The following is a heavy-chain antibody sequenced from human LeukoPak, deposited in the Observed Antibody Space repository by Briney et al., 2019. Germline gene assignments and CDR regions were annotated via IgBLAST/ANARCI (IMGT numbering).Heavy chain of an antibody. J-gene: IGHJ6*03. V-gene: IGHV3-23*01. CDR1: GFTFSSYA. CDR2: ISGSGGST. D-gene: IGHD5-24*01. Sequence: PGGSLRLSCAASGFTFSSYAMSWVRQAPGKGLEWVSAISGSGGSTYYADSVKGRFTISRDNSKNTLYLQMNSLRAEDTDVYYCAKSRRDGYNSRFYYYYYYMDVWGKGTTVTVSS. CDR3: AKSRRDGYNSRFYYYYYYMDV.